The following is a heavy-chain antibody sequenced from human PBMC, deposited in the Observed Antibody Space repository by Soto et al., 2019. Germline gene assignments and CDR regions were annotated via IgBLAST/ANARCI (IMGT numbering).Heavy chain of an antibody. CDR3: ARRVSQSTGSWYFDL. Sequence: EVQLVESGEGLVQPGGSLRLSCAASGFTFSNYAMHWVRQAPGKGLEYVSSITDNGRNTFYADSVKGRFTISRDNSKNTLYLQMGSLRAEDMAVYHCARRVSQSTGSWYFDLWGRGALVTVSS. CDR2: ITDNGRNT. V-gene: IGHV3-64*02. D-gene: IGHD1-26*01. CDR1: GFTFSNYA. J-gene: IGHJ2*01.